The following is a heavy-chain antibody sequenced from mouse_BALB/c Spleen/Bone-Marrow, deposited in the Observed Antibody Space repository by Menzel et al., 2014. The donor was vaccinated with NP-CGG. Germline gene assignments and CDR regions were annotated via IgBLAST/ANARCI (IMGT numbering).Heavy chain of an antibody. J-gene: IGHJ3*01. CDR2: IDPANGNT. CDR1: GFNIKDTY. V-gene: IGHV14-3*02. D-gene: IGHD2-2*01. Sequence: EVQLQQSGAELVKPGASVKLSCTASGFNIKDTYMHWVKPRPEQGLEWIGGIDPANGNTKYDPKFQGKATITADTSSNTAYLQLSSLTSEDTAVYYCARNYGYGKSFAYWGQGTLVTVSA. CDR3: ARNYGYGKSFAY.